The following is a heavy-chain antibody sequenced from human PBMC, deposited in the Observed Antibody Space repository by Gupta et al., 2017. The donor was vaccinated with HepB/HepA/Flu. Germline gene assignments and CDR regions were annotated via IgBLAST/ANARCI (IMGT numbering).Heavy chain of an antibody. D-gene: IGHD4-17*01. CDR3: ARGDYVDYYGMDV. CDR1: GFTFSSHW. V-gene: IGHV3-7*01. J-gene: IGHJ6*02. Sequence: EVQLVESGGGLVQPGGSLRLSCAASGFTFSSHWMSWVRQAPGKGLEWVANIKQDGSEKYYVDSVKGRFTISRDNAKNSLYLQMNSLRAEDTAVYYCARGDYVDYYGMDVWGQGTTVTVSS. CDR2: IKQDGSEK.